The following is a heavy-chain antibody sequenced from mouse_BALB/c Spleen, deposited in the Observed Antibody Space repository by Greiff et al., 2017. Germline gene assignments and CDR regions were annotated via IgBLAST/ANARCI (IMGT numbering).Heavy chain of an antibody. J-gene: IGHJ4*01. D-gene: IGHD1-1*01. CDR2: INPSNGGT. V-gene: IGHV1S81*02. Sequence: QVQLKQSGAELVKPGASVKLSCKASGYTFTSYYMYWVKQRPGQGLEWIGEINPSNGGTNFNEKFKSKATLTVDKSSSTAYMQLSSLTSEDSAVYYCTRGYYGSSYAMDYWGQGTSVTVSS. CDR3: TRGYYGSSYAMDY. CDR1: GYTFTSYY.